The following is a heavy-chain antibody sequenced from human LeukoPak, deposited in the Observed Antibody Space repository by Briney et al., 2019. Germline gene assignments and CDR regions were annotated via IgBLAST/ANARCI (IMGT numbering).Heavy chain of an antibody. CDR2: IYTSGST. CDR3: ARQTLRYNWNLPFDP. D-gene: IGHD1-7*01. J-gene: IGHJ5*02. Sequence: PSEALSLTCTVSGGSISSYYWSWIRQPPGKGLEWIGYIYTSGSTNYNPSLKSRVTISVHTSKNQFSLKLSSVTAADTAVYYCARQTLRYNWNLPFDPWGQGTLVTVSS. V-gene: IGHV4-4*09. CDR1: GGSISSYY.